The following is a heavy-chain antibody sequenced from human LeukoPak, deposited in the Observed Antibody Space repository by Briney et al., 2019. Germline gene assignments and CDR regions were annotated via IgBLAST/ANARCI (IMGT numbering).Heavy chain of an antibody. D-gene: IGHD5-24*01. CDR3: AKALGWHNYNWFDP. V-gene: IGHV3-30*18. J-gene: IGHJ5*02. CDR2: ISYDGSNK. CDR1: GFTFSSYG. Sequence: RSLRLSCAASGFTFSSYGMHWVRQAPGKGLEWVAVISYDGSNKYYADSVKGRFTISRDNSKNTLYLQMNSLRAEDTAVYYCAKALGWHNYNWFDPWGQGTLVTVSS.